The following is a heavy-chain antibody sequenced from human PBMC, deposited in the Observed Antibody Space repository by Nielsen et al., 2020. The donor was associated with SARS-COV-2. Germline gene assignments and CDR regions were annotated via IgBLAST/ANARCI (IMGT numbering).Heavy chain of an antibody. CDR2: SNQRGST. CDR1: GGSFTDYF. Sequence: SETLSLTCVVDGGSFTDYFWTWIRQPPGKGLEWIGESNQRGSTSYNPSLKSRVTISVDTSKNQFSLKVSSATAADTAVYYCARGRWGPSRLLKSYFYAMDVWGEGTTVTVSS. V-gene: IGHV4-34*01. J-gene: IGHJ6*02. CDR3: ARGRWGPSRLLKSYFYAMDV. D-gene: IGHD7-27*01.